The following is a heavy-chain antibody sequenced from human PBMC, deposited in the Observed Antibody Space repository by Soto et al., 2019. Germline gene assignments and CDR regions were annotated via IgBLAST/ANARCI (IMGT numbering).Heavy chain of an antibody. V-gene: IGHV1-69*01. D-gene: IGHD2-2*01. Sequence: QVQLVQSGAEVKKPGSSVKVSCKASGGTFSSYAISWVRQAPVHGLEWMGGIIPMFGAPNYAQKFQGRLTITADQSTGTADMELSSLRSEDTAMYYCAKLAVPTALTFDSWGQGTLVTVSS. CDR2: IIPMFGAP. CDR1: GGTFSSYA. J-gene: IGHJ4*02. CDR3: AKLAVPTALTFDS.